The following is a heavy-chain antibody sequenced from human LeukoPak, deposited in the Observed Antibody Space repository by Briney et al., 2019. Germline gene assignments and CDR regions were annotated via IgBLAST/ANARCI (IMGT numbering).Heavy chain of an antibody. CDR1: GYTFTRYD. CDR3: ARGPTYSSSWYMIYGLTGSPGHWFDP. CDR2: MNPNSGNT. J-gene: IGHJ5*02. Sequence: ASVKVSCMASGYTFTRYDINWVRQATGQGLEWMGWMNPNSGNTCYAQKFQGRVTMTRNTSLSPAYVELSSLRSEDMAVYYCARGPTYSSSWYMIYGLTGSPGHWFDPWGQGTLVTVSS. V-gene: IGHV1-8*01. D-gene: IGHD6-13*01.